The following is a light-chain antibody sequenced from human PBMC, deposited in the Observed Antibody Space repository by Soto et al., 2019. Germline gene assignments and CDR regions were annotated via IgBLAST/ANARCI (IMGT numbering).Light chain of an antibody. CDR2: AAS. J-gene: IGKJ4*01. CDR3: QQLNSYPAVT. CDR1: RGISSY. V-gene: IGKV1-9*01. Sequence: DIQLTQSPSFLSASVGDRVTITCRASRGISSYLAWYQQKPGKAPKLLIYAASTLQSGVPSRFSGSGYGTEFTLTISSLQPEDLATYYCQQLNSYPAVTFGGGTKVEIK.